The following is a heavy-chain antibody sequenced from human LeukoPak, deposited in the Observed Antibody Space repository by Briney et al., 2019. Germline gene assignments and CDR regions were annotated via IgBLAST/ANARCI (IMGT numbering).Heavy chain of an antibody. J-gene: IGHJ3*02. CDR3: ARGSYYYDSSGYSPVFDI. CDR1: GGSISSYY. Sequence: PSQTLSLTCTVSGGSISSYYWSWIRQPPGKGLEWIGYIYYSGSTNYNPSLKSRVTISVDTSKNQFSLKLSSVTAADTAVYHCARGSYYYDSSGYSPVFDIWGQGTMVTVSS. D-gene: IGHD3-22*01. V-gene: IGHV4-59*13. CDR2: IYYSGST.